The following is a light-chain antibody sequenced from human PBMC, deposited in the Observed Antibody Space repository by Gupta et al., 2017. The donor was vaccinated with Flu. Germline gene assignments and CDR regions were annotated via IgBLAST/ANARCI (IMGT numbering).Light chain of an antibody. V-gene: IGLV1-40*01. Sequence: QSVLTQPPSVSGAPGQRVTISCTGTNSNIGAGYDVHWYQQLPGTAPKVLIYGSTNRPSGVPDRFSGSKSGTSASLAISGLQAEDEADYYCQSFDRSLEEVFGGGTKLTVL. CDR1: NSNIGAGYD. J-gene: IGLJ2*01. CDR3: QSFDRSLEEV. CDR2: GST.